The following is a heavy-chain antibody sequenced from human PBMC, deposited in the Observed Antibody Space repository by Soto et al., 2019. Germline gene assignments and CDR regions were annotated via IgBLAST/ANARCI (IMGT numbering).Heavy chain of an antibody. D-gene: IGHD6-13*01. CDR2: IIPNFGTA. CDR3: ARDHREEAYSSMWYSNCYAFEI. CDR1: GGTFSSYA. J-gene: IGHJ3*02. V-gene: IGHV1-69*06. Sequence: QVQLVQSGAEVKKPGSSVKVSCKASGGTFSSYAISWVRQAPGQGLEWMGGIIPNFGTANYAQKFQASVTNTADKCTSTADMELSSLRSEYTAVYYCARDHREEAYSSMWYSNCYAFEIWGQGKMVTVSP.